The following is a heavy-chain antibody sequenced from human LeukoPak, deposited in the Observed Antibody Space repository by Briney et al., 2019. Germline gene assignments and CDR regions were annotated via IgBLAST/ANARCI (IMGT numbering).Heavy chain of an antibody. CDR2: TFYWSQWYN. J-gene: IGHJ3*02. CDR1: GDSVSRNSAA. Sequence: SQTLSLTCGISGDSVSRNSAAWNWIRQSPSRGLEWLGRTFYWSQWYNDYAVSVKSRITINADASKNQFSLQLNSVTPEDTAVYYCAREANDAFDIWGQGTMVTVSS. CDR3: AREANDAFDI. V-gene: IGHV6-1*01.